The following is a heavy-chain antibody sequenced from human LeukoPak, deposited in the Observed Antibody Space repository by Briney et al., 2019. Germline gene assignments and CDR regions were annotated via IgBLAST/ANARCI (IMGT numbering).Heavy chain of an antibody. D-gene: IGHD3-9*01. CDR1: GGSISSSSYY. CDR3: ARHVRYYDILTGLTSYYFDY. V-gene: IGHV4-39*01. Sequence: SETLSLTCTVSGGSISSSSYYWGWIRQPQGKGLEWIGNIFYSGSTYYNPSLKSRVTISVDTSKNQFSLKLSSVTAADTAVYYCARHVRYYDILTGLTSYYFDYWGQGTLVTVSS. J-gene: IGHJ4*02. CDR2: IFYSGST.